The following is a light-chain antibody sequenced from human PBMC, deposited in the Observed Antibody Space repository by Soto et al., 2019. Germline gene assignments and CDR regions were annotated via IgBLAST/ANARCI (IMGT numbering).Light chain of an antibody. Sequence: EIVMTQSPATLSVSPGAGAPLSCRPSQSVSSSYLAWSQQKPGQAPRLLIYGASSRATGIPDRFSGSGSGTDFTLTISRLEPEDFAVYYCQQYGSSPWTFGQGTKVDIK. CDR1: QSVSSSY. J-gene: IGKJ1*01. CDR2: GAS. V-gene: IGKV3-20*01. CDR3: QQYGSSPWT.